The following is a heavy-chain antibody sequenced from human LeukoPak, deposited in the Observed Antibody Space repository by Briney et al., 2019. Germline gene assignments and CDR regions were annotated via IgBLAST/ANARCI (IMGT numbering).Heavy chain of an antibody. Sequence: PGGSLRLSCAASGFTFSSYSMNWVRQAPGKGLEWVSYISSSSSTIYYADSVKGRFTISRDNSKNTLSLQMNSLGAEDTALYYCAKPMATAGTPALQHWGQGTLVTVSS. CDR1: GFTFSSYS. D-gene: IGHD6-13*01. J-gene: IGHJ1*01. CDR3: AKPMATAGTPALQH. V-gene: IGHV3-48*01. CDR2: ISSSSSTI.